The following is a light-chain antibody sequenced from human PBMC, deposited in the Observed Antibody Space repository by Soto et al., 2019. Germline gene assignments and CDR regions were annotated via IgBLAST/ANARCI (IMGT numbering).Light chain of an antibody. J-gene: IGLJ2*01. Sequence: QSVLTQPASVSWSPGHAITISCTGTSSDVGGYNYVSWYQQHPGKAPKLMIYEVSNRPSGVPDRFSGSKSGNTASLTISGLQAEDEADYYCCSYAGSYWIFGGGTKVTVL. CDR3: CSYAGSYWI. CDR1: SSDVGGYNY. V-gene: IGLV2-14*01. CDR2: EVS.